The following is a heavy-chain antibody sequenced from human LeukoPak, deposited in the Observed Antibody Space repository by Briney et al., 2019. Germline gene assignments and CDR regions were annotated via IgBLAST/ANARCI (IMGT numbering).Heavy chain of an antibody. CDR3: ARDLGSSGWYKGY. Sequence: PGGSLRLSCAASGFTFSSYSMNWVRQAPGKGLEWVSSISSSSSYIYYADSVKGRFTISRDNAKNSLYLQMNSLGAEDTAVYYCARDLGSSGWYKGYWGQGTLVTVSS. CDR1: GFTFSSYS. D-gene: IGHD6-19*01. CDR2: ISSSSSYI. J-gene: IGHJ4*02. V-gene: IGHV3-21*01.